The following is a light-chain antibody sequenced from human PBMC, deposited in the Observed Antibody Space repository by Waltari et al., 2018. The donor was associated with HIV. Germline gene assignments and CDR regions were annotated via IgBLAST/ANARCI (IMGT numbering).Light chain of an antibody. CDR2: SNN. CDR1: SSNIGSNT. CDR3: GTWGGGLTSFYV. J-gene: IGLJ1*01. V-gene: IGLV1-44*01. Sequence: QSVLTQPPSASGTPGQRVAISCSGSSSNIGSNTITWYQQLSGTAPKLLINSNNQRPSGVPDRFSASKSGTSATLGITGLQVGDEADYYCGTWGGGLTSFYVFGTGTKVTVL.